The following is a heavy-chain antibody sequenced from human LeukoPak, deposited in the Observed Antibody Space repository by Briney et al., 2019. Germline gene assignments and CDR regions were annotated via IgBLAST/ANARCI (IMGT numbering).Heavy chain of an antibody. CDR3: ARDDCGDTCYPGGY. Sequence: ASVKVSCKASGYTLTNYVVHWVRQAPGQRPDWMGWIHGGNGDTKYSQNFQGRVTITRDTSASTAYMELSSLTSEDTALYYCARDDCGDTCYPGGYWGQGTLVTVSS. CDR1: GYTLTNYV. CDR2: IHGGNGDT. V-gene: IGHV1-3*01. D-gene: IGHD2-21*01. J-gene: IGHJ4*02.